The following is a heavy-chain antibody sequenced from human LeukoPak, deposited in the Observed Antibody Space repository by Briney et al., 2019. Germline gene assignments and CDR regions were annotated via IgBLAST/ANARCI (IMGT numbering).Heavy chain of an antibody. J-gene: IGHJ5*02. V-gene: IGHV1-18*04. CDR3: ARVSMVRGVIRYNWFDP. Sequence: ASVKVSCKASGYTFTSYGISWVRQAPGQGLEWMGWISAYNGITNYAQKLQGRVTMTTDTSTSTAYMELRSLRSDDTAVYYCARVSMVRGVIRYNWFDPWGQGTLVTVSS. D-gene: IGHD3-10*01. CDR2: ISAYNGIT. CDR1: GYTFTSYG.